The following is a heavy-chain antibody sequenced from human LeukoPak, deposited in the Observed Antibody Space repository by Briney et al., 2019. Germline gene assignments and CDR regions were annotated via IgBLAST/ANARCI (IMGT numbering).Heavy chain of an antibody. CDR2: INPNSGGT. D-gene: IGHD2-21*02. J-gene: IGHJ4*02. CDR1: GYTFTGYY. CDR3: AIVVVTAIRSFDY. Sequence: EASVKVSCKASGYTFTGYYMHWVRQAPGQGLEWMGWINPNSGGTNYAQKFQGRVTMTRDTAISTAYMELSRLRSDDTAVYYCAIVVVTAIRSFDYWGQGTLVTVSS. V-gene: IGHV1-2*02.